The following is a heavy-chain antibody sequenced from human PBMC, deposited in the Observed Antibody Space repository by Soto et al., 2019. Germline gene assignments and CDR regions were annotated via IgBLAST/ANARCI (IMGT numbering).Heavy chain of an antibody. V-gene: IGHV1-46*01. D-gene: IGHD6-13*01. CDR1: GYTFTGYY. CDR2: IVPLFRTT. CDR3: ARGGYSSTWCTRLDRSGLDG. Sequence: ASVKVSCKASGYTFTGYYMRWVRQAPGQGLEWMGGIVPLFRTTNYAQKFQGRVTITADTSTYTVYMELSGLRSGDTAVYYCARGGYSSTWCTRLDRSGLDGWGRGTTVTVAS. J-gene: IGHJ6*02.